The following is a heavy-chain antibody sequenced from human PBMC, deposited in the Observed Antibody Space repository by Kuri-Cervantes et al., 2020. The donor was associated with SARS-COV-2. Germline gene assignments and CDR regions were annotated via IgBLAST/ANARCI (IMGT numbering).Heavy chain of an antibody. D-gene: IGHD6-6*01. CDR2: INHGGAV. Sequence: SETLSLTCAVYGGSFSGYYWSWIRQTPGKGLEWMGEINHGGAVNHNPPLKSRVSMSMDTSKDQFSLKLSSVTAADTAVYYCRGYSTSSYYYYGMDVWGHGTTVTVSS. CDR3: RGYSTSSYYYYGMDV. CDR1: GGSFSGYY. J-gene: IGHJ6*02. V-gene: IGHV4-34*01.